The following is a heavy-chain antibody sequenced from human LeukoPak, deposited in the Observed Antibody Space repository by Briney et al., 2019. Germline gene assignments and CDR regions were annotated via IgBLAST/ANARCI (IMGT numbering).Heavy chain of an antibody. CDR2: INHSGST. D-gene: IGHD3-22*01. CDR3: ARVPSHYDSSGSQDY. J-gene: IGHJ4*02. CDR1: GGSFSGYY. Sequence: KPSETLSLTCAVYGGSFSGYYWSWIRQPPGKGLEWIGEINHSGSTNYNPSLKSRVTISVDTSKNQFSLKLSSVTAADTAVYYCARVPSHYDSSGSQDYWGQGTLVTVSS. V-gene: IGHV4-34*01.